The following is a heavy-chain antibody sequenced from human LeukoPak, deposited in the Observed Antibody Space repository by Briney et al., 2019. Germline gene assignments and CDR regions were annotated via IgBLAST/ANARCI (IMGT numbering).Heavy chain of an antibody. CDR3: AREDVSTASILWFDP. CDR2: INPNSGGT. CDR1: GYTFTGYY. J-gene: IGHJ5*02. V-gene: IGHV1-2*02. D-gene: IGHD2-21*01. Sequence: ASVKVSCKASGYTFTGYYMHWVRQAPGQGLEWMGWINPNSGGTNYAQKFQGRVTMTRDTSISTAYMELSRLRSDDTAVYYCAREDVSTASILWFDPWGQGTLVTVSS.